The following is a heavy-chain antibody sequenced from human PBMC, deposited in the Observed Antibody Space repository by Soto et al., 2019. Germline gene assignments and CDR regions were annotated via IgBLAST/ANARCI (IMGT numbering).Heavy chain of an antibody. D-gene: IGHD1-26*01. J-gene: IGHJ4*02. Sequence: ASVKVCCKATGHRLTANYIHWVRQAPGQGFEWMGWINPKSGGTKYPQKFQGRVTMTRDTSLSTVYMTLTRLTSDDTAVYYCARDLAKGGGSAGFDYWGEGTLVTVSS. CDR3: ARDLAKGGGSAGFDY. CDR2: INPKSGGT. CDR1: GHRLTANY. V-gene: IGHV1-2*02.